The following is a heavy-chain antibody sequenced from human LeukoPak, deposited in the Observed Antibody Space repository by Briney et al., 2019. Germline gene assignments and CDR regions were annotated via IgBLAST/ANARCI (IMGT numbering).Heavy chain of an antibody. CDR3: ARYDFWSGYSGRYYYYYGMDV. D-gene: IGHD3-3*01. CDR2: IKQDGSEK. Sequence: GGSLRLSCAASGFTFSSYSMNWVRQAPGKGLEWVANIKQDGSEKYYVDSVKGRFTISRDNAKNSLYLQMNSLRAEDTAVYYCARYDFWSGYSGRYYYYYGMDVWGQGTTVTVSS. J-gene: IGHJ6*02. V-gene: IGHV3-7*01. CDR1: GFTFSSYS.